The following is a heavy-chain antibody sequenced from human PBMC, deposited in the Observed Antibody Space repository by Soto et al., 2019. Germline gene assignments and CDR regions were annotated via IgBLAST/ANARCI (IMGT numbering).Heavy chain of an antibody. D-gene: IGHD3-16*01. CDR2: INKDGSER. CDR3: ARVYLMAMITSLEY. V-gene: IGHV3-7*01. CDR1: GFTFSNYW. J-gene: IGHJ4*02. Sequence: PGGSLRLSCAASGFTFSNYWLSWVRQAPGKGLEWVANINKDGSERYYADSVDGRFTVSRDNAENSLNLQMNSLRGEDTAVYYCARVYLMAMITSLEYWGQGTLVTVAS.